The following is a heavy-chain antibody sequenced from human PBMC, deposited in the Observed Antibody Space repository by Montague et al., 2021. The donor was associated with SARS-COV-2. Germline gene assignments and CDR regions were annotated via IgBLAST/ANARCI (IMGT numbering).Heavy chain of an antibody. CDR1: GVSITGYY. CDR3: VRHPHDDGLNGPPDF. D-gene: IGHD5-24*01. J-gene: IGHJ4*02. CDR2: VLYNKGS. V-gene: IGHV4-59*08. Sequence: SETLSLTCTVSGVSITGYYWSWIRQPPGKGLEWVGDVLYNKGSNFNPSLKSRVAISVDTSKNQFSLRLTSVTAADTAVYYCVRHPHDDGLNGPPDFWGQGTLVTVSS.